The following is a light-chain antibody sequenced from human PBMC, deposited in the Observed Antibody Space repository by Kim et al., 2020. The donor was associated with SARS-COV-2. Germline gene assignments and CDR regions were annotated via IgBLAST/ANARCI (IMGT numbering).Light chain of an antibody. CDR2: AAS. CDR3: QKYTSASCT. J-gene: IGKJ1*01. Sequence: ASVGDRVTITCRASQDISIYLAWYQQKPGKVPKLLIYAASTLQSGVPSRFSGSGSGTDFTLTISSLQPEDVATYYCQKYTSASCTFGQGTKVDIK. V-gene: IGKV1-27*01. CDR1: QDISIY.